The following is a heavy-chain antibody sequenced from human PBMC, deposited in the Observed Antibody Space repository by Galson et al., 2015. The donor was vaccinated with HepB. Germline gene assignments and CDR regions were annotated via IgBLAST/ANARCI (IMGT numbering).Heavy chain of an antibody. V-gene: IGHV3-15*01. D-gene: IGHD6-13*01. CDR3: TTIEQQQLVED. CDR2: IKSKTDGGTT. J-gene: IGHJ4*02. CDR1: GFTFSNAW. Sequence: SLRLSCAASGFTFSNAWMSWVRQAPGKGLEWVGRIKSKTDGGTTDYAAPVKGRFTISRDDSKNTLYLQMNSLKTEDTAVYYCTTIEQQQLVEDWGQGTLVTVSS.